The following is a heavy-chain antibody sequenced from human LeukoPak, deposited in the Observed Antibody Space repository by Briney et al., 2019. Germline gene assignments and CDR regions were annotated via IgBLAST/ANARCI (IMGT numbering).Heavy chain of an antibody. J-gene: IGHJ4*02. Sequence: GGFLRLSCAATGLPFSSDSVNWVRQAAGEGLGWVSSNSSSSNYIFYADSVQRRFTMSRDNAKNSLYLQMNSRRVEDTAVYYCAGGGVSIAVTGTGGFDYWGQGTLVTVSS. CDR2: NSSSSNYI. CDR1: GLPFSSDS. CDR3: AGGGVSIAVTGTGGFDY. D-gene: IGHD6-19*01. V-gene: IGHV3-21*01.